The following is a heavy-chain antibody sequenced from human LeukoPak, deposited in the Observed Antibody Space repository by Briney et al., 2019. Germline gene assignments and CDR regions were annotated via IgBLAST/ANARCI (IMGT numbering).Heavy chain of an antibody. D-gene: IGHD1-26*01. Sequence: ALVKVSCKASGYTFTGFYMHWVRQAPGQGLEWMGWINPKSGGTNSAQKFQGRVTMTRDTSITTVYMELSSLRSDDTAVYYCARGRYSGSYYVDYWGQGTLVTVSS. J-gene: IGHJ4*02. CDR1: GYTFTGFY. CDR2: INPKSGGT. V-gene: IGHV1-2*02. CDR3: ARGRYSGSYYVDY.